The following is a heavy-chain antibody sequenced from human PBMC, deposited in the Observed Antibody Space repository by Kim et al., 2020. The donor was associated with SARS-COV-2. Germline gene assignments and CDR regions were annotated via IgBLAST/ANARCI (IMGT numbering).Heavy chain of an antibody. CDR2: VSGDGGTT. J-gene: IGHJ4*02. V-gene: IGHV3-43*02. Sequence: GGSLRLFCAASGFTFAGSVMHWFRQAPGKGLQWVALVSGDGGTTYYADSVKGRFTISRDNSKDSLYLQMNSLRTDDTAFYYCSKASGWLPTYWGQGNLVTLSS. CDR3: SKASGWLPTY. CDR1: GFTFAGSV. D-gene: IGHD6-19*01.